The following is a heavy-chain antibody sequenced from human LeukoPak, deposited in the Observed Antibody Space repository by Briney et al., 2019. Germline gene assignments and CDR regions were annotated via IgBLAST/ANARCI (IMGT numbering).Heavy chain of an antibody. D-gene: IGHD2-15*01. J-gene: IGHJ5*02. CDR1: GGSISSGGYS. CDR2: IYFGGST. V-gene: IGHV4-39*01. Sequence: KPSETLSLTCAVSGGSISSGGYSWGWIRQPPGKGLEWIGSIYFGGSTYYNPSLKSRVTISVDTSMNQFSLKLSFVTTADTAVYYCARALGYCSGGSCTRGYNWFDPWGQGTLVTVSS. CDR3: ARALGYCSGGSCTRGYNWFDP.